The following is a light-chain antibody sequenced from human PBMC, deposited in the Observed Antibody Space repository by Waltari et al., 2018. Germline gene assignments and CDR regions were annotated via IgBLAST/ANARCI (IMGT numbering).Light chain of an antibody. V-gene: IGLV2-14*03. CDR3: SSYKTKSTYV. J-gene: IGLJ1*01. CDR2: DVS. CDR1: SSDVGAYKY. Sequence: QPALTQPAPVSGSPGQSITIHCTGPSSDVGAYKYVSWCQPHPCKAPKLLLYDVSSRPSGVFNRFSASKSGNTASLTISGLRAEDEADYYCSSYKTKSTYVFGTGTKVTVL.